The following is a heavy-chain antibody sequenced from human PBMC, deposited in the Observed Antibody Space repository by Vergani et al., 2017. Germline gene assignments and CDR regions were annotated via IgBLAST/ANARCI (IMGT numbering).Heavy chain of an antibody. CDR2: IYYTGST. CDR3: ARYIRSGDYYMDV. D-gene: IGHD1-14*01. CDR1: GGSISSGY. J-gene: IGHJ6*03. Sequence: QMQLQESGPGLVKSSETLSLTCTVYGGSISSGYWSWIRQPPGKRLEWIGYIYYTGSTNYNPSLQGRVTFSIDTAKNQFSMKLTSATAADTAVYSCARYIRSGDYYMDVWGEGTTVTVSS. V-gene: IGHV4-59*01.